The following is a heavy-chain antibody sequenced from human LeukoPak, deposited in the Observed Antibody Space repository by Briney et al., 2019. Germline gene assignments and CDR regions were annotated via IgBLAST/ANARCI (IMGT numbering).Heavy chain of an antibody. CDR2: ISRSGDIT. J-gene: IGHJ4*02. V-gene: IGHV3-23*01. CDR3: AAEGFYY. CDR1: GAAFTKYG. Sequence: GGSLRLSCAASGAAFTKYGMKWVRQAAGAGLEYISGISRSGDITHYADSVKGRFTITRDNVQNTLYLQMNSLRADDTALYYCAAEGFYYWGPGTQVTVSS.